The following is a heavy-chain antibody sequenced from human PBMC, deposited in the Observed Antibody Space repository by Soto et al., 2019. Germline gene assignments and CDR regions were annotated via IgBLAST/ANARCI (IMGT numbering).Heavy chain of an antibody. CDR1: GGSISSGGYF. CDR3: AREPSI. Sequence: QVQLQESGPGLVKPSQTLSLTCTVSGGSISSGGYFWNWIRQHPGKGLEWIGYIYYSGVTYYNPSRKSRVTISVHTAKNQFSLRLSSVTAADTAVYYCAREPSIWGQGTLVTVSS. V-gene: IGHV4-31*03. J-gene: IGHJ4*02. CDR2: IYYSGVT.